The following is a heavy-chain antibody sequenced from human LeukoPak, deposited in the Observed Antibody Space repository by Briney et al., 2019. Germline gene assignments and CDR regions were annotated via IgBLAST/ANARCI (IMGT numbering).Heavy chain of an antibody. D-gene: IGHD5-12*01. CDR3: ARLGVATTGQMPYYYGMDV. V-gene: IGHV1-18*04. J-gene: IGHJ6*04. CDR2: ISAYNGNT. Sequence: ASVKVSRKASGYTFTSYGISWVRQAPGQGLEWMGWISAYNGNTNYAQKLQGRVTMTTDTSTSTAYMELRSLRSDDTAVYYCARLGVATTGQMPYYYGMDVWGKGTTVTVSS. CDR1: GYTFTSYG.